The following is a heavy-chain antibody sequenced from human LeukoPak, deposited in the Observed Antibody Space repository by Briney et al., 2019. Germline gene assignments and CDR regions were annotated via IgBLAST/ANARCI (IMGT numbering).Heavy chain of an antibody. CDR3: AKDGPYTHYDILTGYFMYYYYYMDV. Sequence: GGSLRLSCAASGFTVSSNEMSWVRQAPGKGLEWVSSISGGSTYYADSRKGRFTISRDNSKNTLYLQMNSLRAEDTAVYYCAKDGPYTHYDILTGYFMYYYYYMDVWGKGTTVTISS. J-gene: IGHJ6*03. CDR1: GFTVSSNE. V-gene: IGHV3-38-3*01. CDR2: ISGGST. D-gene: IGHD3-9*01.